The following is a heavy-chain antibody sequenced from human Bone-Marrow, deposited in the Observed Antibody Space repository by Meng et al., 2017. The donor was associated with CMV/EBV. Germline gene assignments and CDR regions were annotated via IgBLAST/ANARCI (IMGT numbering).Heavy chain of an antibody. CDR3: ARGITYYDFWSGSNYYYYGMDV. J-gene: IGHJ6*02. D-gene: IGHD3-3*01. CDR1: GYAFTGYY. CDR2: IIPIFGTA. V-gene: IGHV1-69*05. Sequence: SVKVSCKASGYAFTGYYMHWVRQAPGQGLEWMGGIIPIFGTANYAQKFQGRVTITTDESTSTAYMELSSLRSEDTAVYYCARGITYYDFWSGSNYYYYGMDVWGQGTTVTVSS.